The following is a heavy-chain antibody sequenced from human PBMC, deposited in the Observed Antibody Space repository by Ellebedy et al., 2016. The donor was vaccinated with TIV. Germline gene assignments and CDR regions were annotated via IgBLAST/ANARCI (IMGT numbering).Heavy chain of an antibody. CDR1: GFTFSTYT. CDR2: ISPTSTYT. J-gene: IGHJ4*02. D-gene: IGHD1-1*01. CDR3: ARDRNTKDH. V-gene: IGHV3-21*05. Sequence: GESLKISCAASGFTFSTYTMNWIRQAPGKGLEWVSHISPTSTYTDYADSVKGRFTVSRDNAKNSVYLQMNSLRVEDTGVYYCARDRNTKDHWGQGILVTVSS.